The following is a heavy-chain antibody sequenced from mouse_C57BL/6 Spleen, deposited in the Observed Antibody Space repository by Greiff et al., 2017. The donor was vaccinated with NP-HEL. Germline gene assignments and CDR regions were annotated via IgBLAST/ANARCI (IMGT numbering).Heavy chain of an antibody. CDR3: TSDYYGSSYEYFDV. J-gene: IGHJ1*03. Sequence: EVMLVESGEGLVKPGGSLKLSCAASGFTFSSYAMSWVRQTPEKRLEWVAYISSGGDYIYYADTVKGRFTISRDNARNTLYLQMSSLKSEDTAMYYCTSDYYGSSYEYFDVWGTGTTVTVSS. D-gene: IGHD1-1*01. CDR1: GFTFSSYA. CDR2: ISSGGDYI. V-gene: IGHV5-9-1*02.